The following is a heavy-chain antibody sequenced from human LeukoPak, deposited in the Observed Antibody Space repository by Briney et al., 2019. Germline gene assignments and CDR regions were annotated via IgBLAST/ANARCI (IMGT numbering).Heavy chain of an antibody. J-gene: IGHJ5*02. Sequence: PSETLSLTCAVYGGSFSGYYWSWIRQPPGKGLEWIGEINHSGSTNYNPSLKSRVTISVDTSKNQFSLKLSSVTAADTAVYYCARVRITMVRGGITRSFDPWGQGTLVTVSS. V-gene: IGHV4-34*01. CDR2: INHSGST. CDR1: GGSFSGYY. CDR3: ARVRITMVRGGITRSFDP. D-gene: IGHD3-10*01.